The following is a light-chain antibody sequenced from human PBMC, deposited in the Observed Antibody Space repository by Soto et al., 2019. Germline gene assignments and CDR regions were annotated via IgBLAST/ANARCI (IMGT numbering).Light chain of an antibody. V-gene: IGKV3-20*01. CDR3: QQYGSSRT. CDR2: GAS. CDR1: QSVSSSY. Sequence: EVVLTQSPGTLSLSPGERATLSCRASQSVSSSYLAWYQQKPGQAPRLLIYGASSRATGIPDRFSGSGSGTDFTLTIIRLEPEDFAVYYCQQYGSSRTFGQGTKAEIK. J-gene: IGKJ1*01.